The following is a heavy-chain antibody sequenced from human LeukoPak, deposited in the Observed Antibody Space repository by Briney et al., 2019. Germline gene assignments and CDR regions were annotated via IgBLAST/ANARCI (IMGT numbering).Heavy chain of an antibody. Sequence: GRSLRLSCAASGFIFSDYGMHGVRQAPGKGLEWVAVKSHDGKKQYYADSVKGRYTISRDNSKNTLYLLTTSLRDDDTAVYYCAKEVTVRRAYHFDSWGQGTLVTVSS. CDR2: KSHDGKKQ. D-gene: IGHD4-23*01. CDR3: AKEVTVRRAYHFDS. V-gene: IGHV3-30*18. CDR1: GFIFSDYG. J-gene: IGHJ4*02.